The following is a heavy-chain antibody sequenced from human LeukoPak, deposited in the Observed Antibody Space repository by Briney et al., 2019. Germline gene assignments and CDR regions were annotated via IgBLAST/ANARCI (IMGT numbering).Heavy chain of an antibody. CDR2: ISYDGSNK. V-gene: IGHV3-30-3*01. D-gene: IGHD3-3*01. CDR1: GFTFSSYA. J-gene: IGHJ6*02. Sequence: GGSLRLSCAASGFTFSSYAMRWVRQAPGKGLEWVAVISYDGSNKYYADSVKGRFTISRDNSKNTLYLQMNSLRAEDTAVYYCARGKIFGGVIDDYYYYYGVDVWGQGTTVTVSS. CDR3: ARGKIFGGVIDDYYYYYGVDV.